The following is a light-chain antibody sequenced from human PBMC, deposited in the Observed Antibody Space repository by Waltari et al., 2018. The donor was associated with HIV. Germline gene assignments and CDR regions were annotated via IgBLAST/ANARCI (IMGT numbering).Light chain of an antibody. V-gene: IGLV2-14*03. CDR2: DVS. J-gene: IGLJ3*02. Sequence: QSALTQPASVSGSPGQSITISCTGTNNDVGGYNSVSWYQQHPGKAPQRMIYDVSNRPSGVSNRFSGSKSGNTASLTISGLQAEDEADYYCSSYTSSSTRVFGGGTKLTGL. CDR1: NNDVGGYNS. CDR3: SSYTSSSTRV.